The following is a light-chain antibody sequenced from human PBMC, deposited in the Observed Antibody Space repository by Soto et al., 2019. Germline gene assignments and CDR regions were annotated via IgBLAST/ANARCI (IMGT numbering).Light chain of an antibody. CDR1: SGHSSYA. Sequence: QLVLTQSPSASASLGASVKLTCTLSSGHSSYAIAWHKQQPEKGPRFLMKLNSDGSYTKGDGIPDRFSGSSSGAERYLTISSLQSEDEADYYCQTWGTGIRIFGGGTKLTVL. CDR3: QTWGTGIRI. V-gene: IGLV4-69*02. CDR2: LNSDGSY. J-gene: IGLJ2*01.